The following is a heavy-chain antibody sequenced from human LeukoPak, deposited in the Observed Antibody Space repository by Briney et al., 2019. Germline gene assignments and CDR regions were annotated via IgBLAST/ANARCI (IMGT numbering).Heavy chain of an antibody. CDR2: IGGSGGSP. CDR1: GFSFSTYA. CDR3: AKAVYDSSGSFDF. J-gene: IGHJ4*02. Sequence: PGGSLRLSCAASGFSFSTYAMTWVRRAPGKGLEWVSGIGGSGGSPYYADSVKGRFTISRDTSKNTLYLQMNSLRAEDTAVYYCAKAVYDSSGSFDFWGQGTLVTVSS. D-gene: IGHD3-22*01. V-gene: IGHV3-23*01.